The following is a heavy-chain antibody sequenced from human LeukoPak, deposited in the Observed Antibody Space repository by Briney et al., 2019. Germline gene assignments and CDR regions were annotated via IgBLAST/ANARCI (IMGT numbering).Heavy chain of an antibody. CDR3: ARDYASDY. J-gene: IGHJ4*02. CDR2: ISRSGDTI. D-gene: IGHD3-10*01. Sequence: GGSLRLSCAASGFTFSRYEMNWVRQAPGRGLEWVSYISRSGDTIYFADSVKGRFTISRDNAKNSLYLQMSSLRAEDTAVYYCARDYASDYWGQGTLVTVSS. CDR1: GFTFSRYE. V-gene: IGHV3-48*03.